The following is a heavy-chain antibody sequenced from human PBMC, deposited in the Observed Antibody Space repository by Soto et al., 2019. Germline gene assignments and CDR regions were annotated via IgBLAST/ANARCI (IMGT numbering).Heavy chain of an antibody. CDR1: GFTFSDYY. CDR2: ISSSSSYT. CDR3: ARDKIAVAGGPYYYYGMDV. J-gene: IGHJ6*02. D-gene: IGHD6-19*01. Sequence: SLRLSCAASGFTFSDYYMSWIRQAPGKGLEWVSYISSSSSYTNYADSVKGRFTISRDNAKNSLYLQMNSLRAEDTAVYYCARDKIAVAGGPYYYYGMDVWGQGTTVTVS. V-gene: IGHV3-11*06.